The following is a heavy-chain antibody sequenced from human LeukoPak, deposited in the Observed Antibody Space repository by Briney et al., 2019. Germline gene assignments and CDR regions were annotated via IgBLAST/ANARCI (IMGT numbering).Heavy chain of an antibody. J-gene: IGHJ3*02. V-gene: IGHV1-69*13. CDR3: ARVRGGSNDAFDI. CDR2: IIPIFGTA. D-gene: IGHD2-15*01. CDR1: GGTFSSYA. Sequence: SVKVSCKASGGTFSSYAISWVRQAPGQGLEWMGGIIPIFGTANYAQKFQGRVTITADESTSTAYMELSSLRSEDTAVYYCARVRGGSNDAFDIWGQGTMVTVSS.